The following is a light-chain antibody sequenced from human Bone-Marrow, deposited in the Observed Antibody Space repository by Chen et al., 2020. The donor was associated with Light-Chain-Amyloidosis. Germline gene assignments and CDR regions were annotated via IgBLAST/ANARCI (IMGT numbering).Light chain of an antibody. CDR2: EDD. Sequence: NFMLTQPHSVSESPGKTVIISCNRSSGSIATNYVQWYQQRPGASPTTVIYEDDQRPSGVPARFSGSIDRSSNSASLTISGLKTEDEADYYCQSYQGSSQGVFGGGTKLTVL. CDR1: SGSIATNY. J-gene: IGLJ3*02. V-gene: IGLV6-57*01. CDR3: QSYQGSSQGV.